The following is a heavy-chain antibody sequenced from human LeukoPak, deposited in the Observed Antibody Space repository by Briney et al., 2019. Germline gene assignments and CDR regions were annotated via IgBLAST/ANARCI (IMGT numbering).Heavy chain of an antibody. J-gene: IGHJ5*02. CDR3: AKDYPWASVLIDDTGRFDP. CDR2: ISYDGGTK. D-gene: IGHD3-22*01. Sequence: PGGSLRLSCAASGFTFRNYGMHWVRQAPGKGLEWVAVISYDGGTKYFADSVKGRFTISRDNSKNTVFLQMNDLRAEDTAVYYCAKDYPWASVLIDDTGRFDPWGQGTLVTVSS. V-gene: IGHV3-30*05. CDR1: GFTFRNYG.